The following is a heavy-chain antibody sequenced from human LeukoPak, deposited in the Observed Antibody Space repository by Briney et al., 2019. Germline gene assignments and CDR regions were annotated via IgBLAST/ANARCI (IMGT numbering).Heavy chain of an antibody. D-gene: IGHD1-14*01. CDR1: GFTFSSYS. Sequence: GGSLRLSCAASGFTFSSYSMDRVRQAPGKGLEWVSYISSSSSPIYYADSVKGRFTISRDNAKNSLYLQMNSLRAEDTAVYYCARVGPWVNPDYYYYYYMDVWGKGTTVTVSS. CDR3: ARVGPWVNPDYYYYYYMDV. CDR2: ISSSSSPI. J-gene: IGHJ6*03. V-gene: IGHV3-48*04.